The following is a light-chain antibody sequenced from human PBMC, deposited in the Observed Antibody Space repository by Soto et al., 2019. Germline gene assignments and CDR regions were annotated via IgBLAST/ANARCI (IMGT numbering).Light chain of an antibody. CDR3: QTWDTGIRV. CDR2: LNSDGSH. V-gene: IGLV4-69*01. J-gene: IGLJ3*02. Sequence: QSVLTQSPSASACLGASVKLTCTLSSGHSSYAIAWHQQQPEKGPRYLMKLNSDGSHSKGDGIPDRFSGSSSGAERYLIISSLQSEDEADYYCQTWDTGIRVFGGGTKVTVL. CDR1: SGHSSYA.